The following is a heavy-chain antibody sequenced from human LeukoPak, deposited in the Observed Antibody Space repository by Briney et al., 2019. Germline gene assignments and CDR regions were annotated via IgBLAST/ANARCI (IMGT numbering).Heavy chain of an antibody. D-gene: IGHD6-13*01. CDR3: ARDGRAAGTGNWFDP. J-gene: IGHJ5*02. Sequence: GGSLRLSCAASGVNFSDYYMSWIRQAPGKGLEWVSYISSSGSTIYYADSVKGRFTISRDNAKNSLYLQMNSLRAEDTAVYYCARDGRAAGTGNWFDPWGQGTLVTVSS. V-gene: IGHV3-11*01. CDR1: GVNFSDYY. CDR2: ISSSGSTI.